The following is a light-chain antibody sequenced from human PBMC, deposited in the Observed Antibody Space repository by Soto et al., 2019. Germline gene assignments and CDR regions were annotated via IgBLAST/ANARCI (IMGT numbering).Light chain of an antibody. Sequence: EIVLTQSPGTLSLSPGERATLSCRASQSVSSSYLAWYQQKPGQAPRLLIYGASSRATGIPDRFSGSGSGPDFTLTISRLEPEDFALYYCQQYGSSPGTFGQGTKVEIK. J-gene: IGKJ1*01. CDR3: QQYGSSPGT. CDR1: QSVSSSY. CDR2: GAS. V-gene: IGKV3-20*01.